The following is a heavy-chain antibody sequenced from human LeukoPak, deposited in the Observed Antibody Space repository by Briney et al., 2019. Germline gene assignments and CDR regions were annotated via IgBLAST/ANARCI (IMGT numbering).Heavy chain of an antibody. CDR3: ARADSSGKILDY. D-gene: IGHD3-22*01. V-gene: IGHV3-7*01. Sequence: PGGSLRLSCAASEFTVSSYWMTWVRPAPGKGLEWVANIKQDGSEKYYVDSVKGRFTISRDNAKNSLYLQMNSPRAEDTAVYYCARADSSGKILDYWGQGTLVIVSS. CDR2: IKQDGSEK. J-gene: IGHJ4*02. CDR1: EFTVSSYW.